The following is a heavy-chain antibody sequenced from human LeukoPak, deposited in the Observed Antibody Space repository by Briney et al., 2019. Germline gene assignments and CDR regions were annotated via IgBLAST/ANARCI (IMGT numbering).Heavy chain of an antibody. J-gene: IGHJ4*02. Sequence: GGSLRLSCAASGFIVSSYAMSWVRQAPGKGLEWVSSVSGSSKDTYYADSVKGRFTISRDNPKNTLSLQMDSLRAEDTALYYCAKERSRRFDFDYWGQGTLVTVSS. CDR1: GFIVSSYA. CDR2: VSGSSKDT. CDR3: AKERSRRFDFDY. V-gene: IGHV3-23*01. D-gene: IGHD3-3*01.